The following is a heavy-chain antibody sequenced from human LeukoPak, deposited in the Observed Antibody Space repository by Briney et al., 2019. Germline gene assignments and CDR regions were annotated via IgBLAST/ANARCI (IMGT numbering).Heavy chain of an antibody. CDR2: IYYSGST. V-gene: IGHV4-59*01. CDR3: ARRIIAVAGFDDAFDI. Sequence: PSETLSLTCTVSGGSISSYYWSWIRQPPGKGLEWIGYIYYSGSTNYNPSLKSRVTISVDTSKNQFSLKLSSVTAADTAVYYWARRIIAVAGFDDAFDIWGQGTMVTVSS. J-gene: IGHJ3*02. CDR1: GGSISSYY. D-gene: IGHD6-19*01.